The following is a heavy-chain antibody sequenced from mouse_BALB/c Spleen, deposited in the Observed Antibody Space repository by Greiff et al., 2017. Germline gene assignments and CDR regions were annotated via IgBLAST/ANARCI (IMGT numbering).Heavy chain of an antibody. J-gene: IGHJ3*01. CDR3: ARSDGSYVRSWFAY. V-gene: IGHV3-2*02. Sequence: VQLKQSGPGLVKPSQSLSLTCTVTGYSITSDYAWNWIRQFPGNKLEWMGYISYSGSTSYNPSLKSRISITRDTSKNQFFLQLNSVTTEDTATYYCARSDGSYVRSWFAYWGQGTLVTVSA. D-gene: IGHD1-1*02. CDR1: GYSITSDYA. CDR2: ISYSGST.